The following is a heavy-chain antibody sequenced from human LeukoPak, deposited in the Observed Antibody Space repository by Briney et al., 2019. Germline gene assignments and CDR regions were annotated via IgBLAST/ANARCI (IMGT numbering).Heavy chain of an antibody. J-gene: IGHJ4*02. CDR1: GFTFSSYA. CDR2: ISGSGGST. CDR3: ARDPPAEDIVVVGTAAGDY. D-gene: IGHD2-2*01. V-gene: IGHV3-23*01. Sequence: TGGSLRLSCAASGFTFSSYAMSWVRQAPGKGLEWVSAISGSGGSTYYADSVKGRFTISRDNSKNTLYLQMNSLRAEDTAVYYCARDPPAEDIVVVGTAAGDYWGQGTLVTVSS.